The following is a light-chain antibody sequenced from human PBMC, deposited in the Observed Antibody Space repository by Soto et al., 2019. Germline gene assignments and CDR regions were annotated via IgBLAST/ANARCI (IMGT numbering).Light chain of an antibody. CDR1: SSDVGGYNY. J-gene: IGLJ2*01. Sequence: QSALTQPASVSGSPGQSIAISCTGTSSDVGGYNYVSWYQQHPGKAPKLIISDVSNRPSGVSDRFSGSKSGNTASLTISGLQAEDEADYHCSSYTSSNTVIFGGGTKVTVL. CDR2: DVS. V-gene: IGLV2-14*01. CDR3: SSYTSSNTVI.